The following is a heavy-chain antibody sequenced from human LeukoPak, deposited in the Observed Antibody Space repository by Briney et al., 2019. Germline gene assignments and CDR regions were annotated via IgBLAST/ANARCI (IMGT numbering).Heavy chain of an antibody. V-gene: IGHV3-21*01. J-gene: IGHJ6*02. Sequence: PGGSLRLSCAASGFTFSSYSMNWVRQAPGKGLEWVSSMSSTGSYISYADSVKGRFTISRDNAKNTLYLQMNSLRAEDTAVYHCARDAEVTMVRGVIITSYYGMDVWGQGTTVTVSS. CDR2: MSSTGSYI. CDR3: ARDAEVTMVRGVIITSYYGMDV. CDR1: GFTFSSYS. D-gene: IGHD3-10*01.